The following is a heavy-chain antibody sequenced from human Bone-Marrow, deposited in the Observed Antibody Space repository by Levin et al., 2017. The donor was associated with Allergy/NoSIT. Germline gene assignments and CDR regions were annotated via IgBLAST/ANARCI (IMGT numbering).Heavy chain of an antibody. Sequence: GGSLRLSCVASGFTFSDYYMSWIRQAPGKGLEWISYISSGGNTIFYADSVKERFTISRDDANNSLFLLMSGLRADDTAVYYCARDSGYRDFDYWGQGTLVTVSS. D-gene: IGHD3-16*02. J-gene: IGHJ4*02. V-gene: IGHV3-11*01. CDR1: GFTFSDYY. CDR3: ARDSGYRDFDY. CDR2: ISSGGNTI.